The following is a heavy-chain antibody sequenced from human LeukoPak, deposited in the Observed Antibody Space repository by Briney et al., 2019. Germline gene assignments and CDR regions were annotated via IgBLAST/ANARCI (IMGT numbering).Heavy chain of an antibody. D-gene: IGHD2-21*02. V-gene: IGHV3-30*18. CDR3: AKEETVVVTSENYFDY. CDR1: GLTFSSSG. CDR2: ISFDGGNK. Sequence: PGGSLRLSCAASGLTFSSSGMHWVRQAPGKGLEWVAVISFDGGNKYYAESVRGRFSVSRDNSNNTLYLQMNSLRAEDTAVYYCAKEETVVVTSENYFDYWGQGTLVTVSS. J-gene: IGHJ4*02.